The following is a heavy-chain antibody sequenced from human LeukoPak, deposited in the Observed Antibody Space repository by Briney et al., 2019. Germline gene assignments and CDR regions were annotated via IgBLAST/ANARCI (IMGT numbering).Heavy chain of an antibody. D-gene: IGHD2-15*01. Sequence: ASVKVSCKASGYTFTSYAMNWVRQAPGQGLKWMGWINTNTGNPTYAQGFTGRFVFSLDTSVSTAYLQISSLKAEDTAVYYCARDLSGYCSGGSCYGAEYFQHWGQGTLVTVSS. CDR1: GYTFTSYA. V-gene: IGHV7-4-1*02. J-gene: IGHJ1*01. CDR2: INTNTGNP. CDR3: ARDLSGYCSGGSCYGAEYFQH.